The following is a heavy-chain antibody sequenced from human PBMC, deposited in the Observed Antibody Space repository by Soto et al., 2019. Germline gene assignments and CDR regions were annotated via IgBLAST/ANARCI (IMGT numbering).Heavy chain of an antibody. Sequence: QVQLVESGGGVVQPGRSLRLSCAASGFTFSSYGMHWVRQAPGKGLEWVAVIWYDGSNKYYADSVKGRFTISRDNSKNTLYLQMNSLRAEDTPVYYCARDPGDYGDYPDYWGQGTLVTVSS. CDR1: GFTFSSYG. CDR2: IWYDGSNK. V-gene: IGHV3-33*01. J-gene: IGHJ4*02. D-gene: IGHD4-17*01. CDR3: ARDPGDYGDYPDY.